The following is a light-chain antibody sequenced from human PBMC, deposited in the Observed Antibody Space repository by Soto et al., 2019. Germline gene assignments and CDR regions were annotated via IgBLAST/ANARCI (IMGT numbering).Light chain of an antibody. V-gene: IGKV3-15*01. CDR1: QSISSN. Sequence: EIVMTQSPSTLPVSPGERATLSCRASQSISSNLAWYQQKPGQAPRLLIYGASTRATGIPARFSGSGSGTEFTLTISSLQSEDFAVYFCQQYKNWPPLTFGGGSKVDIK. CDR2: GAS. CDR3: QQYKNWPPLT. J-gene: IGKJ4*01.